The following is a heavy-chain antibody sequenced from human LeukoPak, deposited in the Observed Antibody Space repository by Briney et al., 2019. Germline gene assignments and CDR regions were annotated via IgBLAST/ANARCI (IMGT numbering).Heavy chain of an antibody. D-gene: IGHD4-17*01. Sequence: GGALQIPLRGACYSFTRYWIGGGRPQPGKGVGWMGIIYPGDSDTRYRPSFQGQVTISADKSISTAYLQWSSLKASDTAMYYCARRDGDYLDYWGQGTLVSVSS. CDR2: IYPGDSDT. CDR1: CYSFTRYW. CDR3: ARRDGDYLDY. J-gene: IGHJ4*02. V-gene: IGHV5-51*01.